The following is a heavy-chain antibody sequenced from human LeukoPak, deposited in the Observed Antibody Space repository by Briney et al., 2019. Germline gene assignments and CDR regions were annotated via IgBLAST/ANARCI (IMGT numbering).Heavy chain of an antibody. J-gene: IGHJ4*02. CDR3: ARTLYFDY. CDR2: ISSSSNTI. CDR1: GFIFSNYG. V-gene: IGHV3-48*01. Sequence: PGGTLRLSCAASGFIFSNYGMNWVRQAPGKGLEWVSYISSSSNTIYYADSVKGRFTISRDNAKHSLYLQMNSLRAEDTAVYYCARTLYFDYWGQGTLVTVSS.